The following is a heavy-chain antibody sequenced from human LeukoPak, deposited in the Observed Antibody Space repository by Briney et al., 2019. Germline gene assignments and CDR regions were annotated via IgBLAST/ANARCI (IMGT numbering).Heavy chain of an antibody. J-gene: IGHJ4*02. CDR2: TYYSGST. Sequence: SETLSLTCTVSGGSISSYYWAWIRQPPGKGLEWIGYTYYSGSTKYNPSLESRVTISVDTSKNQFSLKLSSVTAADTAVYYCVRSDRAYGDYSGFDYWGQGTLVTVSS. V-gene: IGHV4-59*08. D-gene: IGHD4-17*01. CDR3: VRSDRAYGDYSGFDY. CDR1: GGSISSYY.